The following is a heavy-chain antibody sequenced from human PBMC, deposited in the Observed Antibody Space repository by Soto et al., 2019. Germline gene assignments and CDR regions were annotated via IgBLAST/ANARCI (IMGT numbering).Heavy chain of an antibody. V-gene: IGHV4-4*07. CDR1: GASISGLY. D-gene: IGHD6-13*01. Sequence: SETLSLTCTVSGASISGLYWSWIRKSAGKGLEWIGRIYATGTTDYNPSLKSRVMMSVDTSKKQFSLKLRSVTAADTAVYYCARLRAWGDSSGPFDLWGQGTLVTVSS. J-gene: IGHJ4*02. CDR2: IYATGTT. CDR3: ARLRAWGDSSGPFDL.